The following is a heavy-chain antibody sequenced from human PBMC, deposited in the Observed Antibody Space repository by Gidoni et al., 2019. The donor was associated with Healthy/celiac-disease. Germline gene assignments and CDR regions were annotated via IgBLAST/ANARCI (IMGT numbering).Heavy chain of an antibody. D-gene: IGHD1-26*01. CDR2: ISYDGSNK. CDR3: ARDGGSGSYYDY. Sequence: QVQLVESGGGVVQPGRSLSLSCAASAFTFSSYAMHWVRQAPGKGLEWVAVISYDGSNKYYADSVKGRFTISRDNSKNTLYLQMNSLRAEDTAVYYCARDGGSGSYYDYWGQGTLVTVSS. J-gene: IGHJ4*02. V-gene: IGHV3-30*01. CDR1: AFTFSSYA.